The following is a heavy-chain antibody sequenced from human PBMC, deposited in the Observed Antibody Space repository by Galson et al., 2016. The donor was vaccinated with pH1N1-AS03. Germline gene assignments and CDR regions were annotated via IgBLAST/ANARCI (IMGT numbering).Heavy chain of an antibody. CDR3: AREYKVRGSTKGFDY. CDR1: GFTFSNYA. V-gene: IGHV3-30*04. D-gene: IGHD3-10*01. Sequence: SLRLSCAASGFTFSNYAINWVRQAPGKGLEWVAVISNDGSNQYYSDSVKGRFTVSRDNSMNTLSLQMSSLRSDDTAVYYCAREYKVRGSTKGFDYWGQGTLVTVSS. CDR2: ISNDGSNQ. J-gene: IGHJ4*02.